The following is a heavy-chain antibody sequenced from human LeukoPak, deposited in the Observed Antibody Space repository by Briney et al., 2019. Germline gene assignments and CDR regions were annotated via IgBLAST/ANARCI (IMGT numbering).Heavy chain of an antibody. CDR2: ISKDGNNK. CDR3: AKDVYYSSGTYFDS. J-gene: IGHJ4*02. D-gene: IGHD3-10*01. Sequence: GGSLRLSCAASGFTFSSYGMHWVRQAPGKGLEWVAVISKDGNNKYYVDSVKGRFTISRDNSKNTLYLQMNSLRAEDTAVYYCAKDVYYSSGTYFDSWGQGTLVTVSS. V-gene: IGHV3-30*18. CDR1: GFTFSSYG.